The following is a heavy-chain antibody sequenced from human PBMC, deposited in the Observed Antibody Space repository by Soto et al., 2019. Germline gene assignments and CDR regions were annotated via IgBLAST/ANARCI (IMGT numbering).Heavy chain of an antibody. V-gene: IGHV4-31*03. CDR2: IYYSGST. D-gene: IGHD1-7*01. J-gene: IGHJ6*02. CDR3: ALELPYYGMDV. Sequence: KLRKTLSLTCTVSGGSISSGGYYWSWIRQHPGKGLEWIGYIYYSGSTYYNPSLKSRVTISVDTSKNQFSLKLSSVTAADTAVYYCALELPYYGMDVWGQGTTVTVSS. CDR1: GGSISSGGYY.